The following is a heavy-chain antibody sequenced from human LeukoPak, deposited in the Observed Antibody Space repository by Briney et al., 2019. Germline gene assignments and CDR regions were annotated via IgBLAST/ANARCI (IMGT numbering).Heavy chain of an antibody. J-gene: IGHJ4*01. CDR2: INHRGST. V-gene: IGHV4-34*01. CDR1: GGSFRGYY. CDR3: ARLTAGFCVGDCYSGY. Sequence: PSETLSLTCAVYGGSFRGYYWSWIRQPPGKGLEWIGEINHRGSTKYNPSLKSRVTISVDTSKNQFSLKLSSVTAADTALYYCARLTAGFCVGDCYSGYWGQGTLVTVSS. D-gene: IGHD2-21*02.